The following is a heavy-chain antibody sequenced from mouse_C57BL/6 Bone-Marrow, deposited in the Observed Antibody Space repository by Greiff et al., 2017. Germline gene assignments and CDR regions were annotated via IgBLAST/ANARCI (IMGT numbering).Heavy chain of an antibody. CDR2: IFPGSGST. Sequence: QVQLKESGPELVKPGASVKISCKASGYTFTDYYINWVKQRPGQGLEWIGWIFPGSGSTYYNEKFKGKATLTVAKSFSTAYMLLSSLTSEDSAVYFCARERIGHYSNDEAYYCDYWGQGTTLTVSS. D-gene: IGHD2-12*01. J-gene: IGHJ2*01. CDR1: GYTFTDYY. V-gene: IGHV1-75*01. CDR3: ARERIGHYSNDEAYYCDY.